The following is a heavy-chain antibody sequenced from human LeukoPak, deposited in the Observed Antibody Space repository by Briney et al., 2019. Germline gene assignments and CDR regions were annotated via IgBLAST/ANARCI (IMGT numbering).Heavy chain of an antibody. J-gene: IGHJ4*02. Sequence: SETLSLTCIVSGGSITSYYWSWIRQPPGKGLEWIGYIYYSGSTNYNPSLKSRVTISVDTSKNQFSLKLSSVTAADTAVYYCARGVVTAYFDYWGQGTLVTVSS. D-gene: IGHD2-21*02. CDR2: IYYSGST. CDR3: ARGVVTAYFDY. CDR1: GGSITSYY. V-gene: IGHV4-59*01.